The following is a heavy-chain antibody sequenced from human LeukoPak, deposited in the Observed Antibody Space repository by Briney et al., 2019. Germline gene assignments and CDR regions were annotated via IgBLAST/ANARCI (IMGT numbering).Heavy chain of an antibody. V-gene: IGHV3-21*01. CDR1: GFTFSSYS. CDR2: ISSSSSYI. Sequence: GGSLRLSCAASGFTFSSYSMNWVRQAPGKGLEWVSSISSSSSYIYYADSVKGRFTISRDNAKNSLHLQMNSQRDEDTAVYYCARGDGGDTGAFDIWGQGTMVTVSS. J-gene: IGHJ3*02. CDR3: ARGDGGDTGAFDI. D-gene: IGHD2-21*02.